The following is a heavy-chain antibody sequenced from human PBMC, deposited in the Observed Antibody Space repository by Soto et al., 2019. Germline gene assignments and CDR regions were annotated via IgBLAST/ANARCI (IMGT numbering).Heavy chain of an antibody. J-gene: IGHJ4*02. V-gene: IGHV3-30*18. CDR3: AKEMDLDY. Sequence: QVQLVESGGGVVQPGRSLRLSCAASGFTFSSYGMHWVRQAPGKGLEWVAVISYDGSNKYYADSVKGRFTISRDNSKNKLYLQMNSLRAEDTAVYYCAKEMDLDYWGQGTMVTVSS. CDR1: GFTFSSYG. CDR2: ISYDGSNK.